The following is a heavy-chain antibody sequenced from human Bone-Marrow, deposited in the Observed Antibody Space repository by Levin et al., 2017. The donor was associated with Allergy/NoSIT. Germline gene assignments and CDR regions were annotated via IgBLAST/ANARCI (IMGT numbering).Heavy chain of an antibody. V-gene: IGHV1-24*01. J-gene: IGHJ1*01. CDR3: TTLGNYYGAEYFYH. CDR1: GDTLSESS. D-gene: IGHD3-10*01. CDR2: FDPEEGET. Sequence: GESLKISCKVSGDTLSESSIHWVRQAPGKGLEWMGGFDPEEGETMYAQKFQGRVTMTEDTSTDTAYMELSSLRSEDTAVFYCTTLGNYYGAEYFYHWGQGTLVTVSS.